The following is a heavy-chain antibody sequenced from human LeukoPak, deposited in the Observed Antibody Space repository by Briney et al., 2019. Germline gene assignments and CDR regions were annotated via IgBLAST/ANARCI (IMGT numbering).Heavy chain of an antibody. V-gene: IGHV3-9*01. D-gene: IGHD3-3*01. J-gene: IGHJ3*02. CDR1: GFTFDDYA. Sequence: PGRSLRLSCTGSGFTFDDYARHWVRQSPGKGLEWVSAISWNSGDLGYADSVKGRFTISRDNAKNSLYLQMNSLRAEDTAVYYCARARITIFGGDAFDIWGQGTMVTVSS. CDR3: ARARITIFGGDAFDI. CDR2: ISWNSGDL.